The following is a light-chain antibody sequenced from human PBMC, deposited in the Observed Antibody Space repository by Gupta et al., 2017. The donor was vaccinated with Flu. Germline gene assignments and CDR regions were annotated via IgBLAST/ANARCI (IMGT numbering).Light chain of an antibody. CDR2: GAS. Sequence: EIVMTQSPATLSVSPGERATLSCRASQSVSSNLAWSQQKHGHAPTLLIHGASTRATGIPARFSGSGSGTEFTLTISSLQSEDFAVYYCQHYNNWPPLTFGGGTKVEIK. CDR1: QSVSSN. J-gene: IGKJ4*01. CDR3: QHYNNWPPLT. V-gene: IGKV3-15*01.